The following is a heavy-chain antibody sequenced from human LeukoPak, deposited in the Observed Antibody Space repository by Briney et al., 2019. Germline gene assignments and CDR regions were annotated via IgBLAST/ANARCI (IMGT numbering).Heavy chain of an antibody. V-gene: IGHV3-53*03. D-gene: IGHD4-17*01. CDR2: IYRDGTT. CDR1: GFTVANTR. J-gene: IGHJ4*02. Sequence: PGGSLRLSCVASGFTVANTRMGWVRQPPGKGLEWVSVIYRDGTTSYADSVKGRFTISGDISKNTVYLQMNNLRAEDTAIYYCIRERFGDYAENWGQGTLVTVSS. CDR3: IRERFGDYAEN.